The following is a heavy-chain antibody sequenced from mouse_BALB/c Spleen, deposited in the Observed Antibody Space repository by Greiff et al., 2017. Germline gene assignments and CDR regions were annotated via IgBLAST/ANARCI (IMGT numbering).Heavy chain of an antibody. CDR2: IRNKANGYTT. CDR3: ARYADGYTWFAY. V-gene: IGHV7-3*02. J-gene: IGHJ3*01. Sequence: EVQLVESGGGLVQPGGSLRLSCATSGFTFTDYYMSWVRQPPGKALEWLGFIRNKANGYTTEYSASVKGRFTISRDNSQSILYLQMNTLRAEDSATYYCARYADGYTWFAYWGQGTLVTVSA. CDR1: GFTFTDYY. D-gene: IGHD2-3*01.